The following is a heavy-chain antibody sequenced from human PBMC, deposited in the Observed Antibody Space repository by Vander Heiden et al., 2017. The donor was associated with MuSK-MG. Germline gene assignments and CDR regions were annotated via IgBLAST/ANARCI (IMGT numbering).Heavy chain of an antibody. CDR2: INPDSGGT. Sequence: QVQLVQSGAEVKKPGASVKVSCKASGYTFTGYYMHWVRQAPGQGLEWMGRINPDSGGTNFAQKFQGRVTMTRDTSISSAYMELSGLRSDDTAIYYCATLGPGSSAPRTFDYWGQGTLVTVSS. J-gene: IGHJ4*02. CDR3: ATLGPGSSAPRTFDY. CDR1: GYTFTGYY. D-gene: IGHD2-2*01. V-gene: IGHV1-2*06.